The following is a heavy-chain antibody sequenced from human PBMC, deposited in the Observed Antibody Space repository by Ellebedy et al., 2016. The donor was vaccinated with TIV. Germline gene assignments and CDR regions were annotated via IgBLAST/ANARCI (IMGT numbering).Heavy chain of an antibody. CDR2: IYYSGST. Sequence: MPSETLSLTCAVYGGSFSGYYWSWIRQPPGKGLEWIGYIYYSGSTNYNPSLKSRVTISVDTSKNQFSLKLSSVTAADTAVYYCAREPKYSGYDREAFDIWGQGTMVTVSS. D-gene: IGHD5-12*01. CDR1: GGSFSGYY. V-gene: IGHV4-59*01. J-gene: IGHJ3*02. CDR3: AREPKYSGYDREAFDI.